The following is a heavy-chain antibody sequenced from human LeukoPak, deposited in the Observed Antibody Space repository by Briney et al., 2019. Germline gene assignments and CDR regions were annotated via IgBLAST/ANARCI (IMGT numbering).Heavy chain of an antibody. D-gene: IGHD5-12*01. Sequence: SETLSLTCSVSGGSISSGDYYWSWIRQHPGKGLEWIGYIHYSGSTYYNPSLKSRVSISVSTSKNRFSLQLSSVTAADTAVYYCARGFDSKSTYFDYWGQGTLVTASS. CDR1: GGSISSGDYY. CDR3: ARGFDSKSTYFDY. CDR2: IHYSGST. J-gene: IGHJ4*02. V-gene: IGHV4-31*03.